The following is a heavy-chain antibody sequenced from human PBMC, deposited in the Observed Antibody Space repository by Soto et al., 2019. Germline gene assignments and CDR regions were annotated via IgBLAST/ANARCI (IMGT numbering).Heavy chain of an antibody. J-gene: IGHJ4*02. CDR3: ARLPGSSGWYDY. V-gene: IGHV3-21*01. CDR1: GFTFSSYS. D-gene: IGHD6-19*01. Sequence: PGGSLRLSCAASGFTFSSYSMNWVRQAPGKGLEWVSSISSSSSYIYYADSVKGRFTISRDNAKNSLYLQMNSLRAEDTAVYYCARLPGSSGWYDYWGQGTLVTVSS. CDR2: ISSSSSYI.